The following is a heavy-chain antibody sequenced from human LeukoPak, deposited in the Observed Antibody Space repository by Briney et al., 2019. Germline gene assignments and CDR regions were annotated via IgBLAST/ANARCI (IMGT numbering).Heavy chain of an antibody. D-gene: IGHD5-18*01. CDR3: ARDAYTTMGPPFDY. J-gene: IGHJ4*02. Sequence: SQTLSLTCAISGDSVSGNSAAWNWIRQSPSGGLEWLGRTYYRSKWYNDYAVSVKSRITINPDTSKNQLSLQLNSVTPEDTAVYYCARDAYTTMGPPFDYWGQGTLVTVSS. CDR2: TYYRSKWYN. V-gene: IGHV6-1*01. CDR1: GDSVSGNSAA.